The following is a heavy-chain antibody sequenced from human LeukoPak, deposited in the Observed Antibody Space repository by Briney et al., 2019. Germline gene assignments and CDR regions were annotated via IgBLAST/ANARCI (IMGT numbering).Heavy chain of an antibody. V-gene: IGHV3-7*01. CDR1: GFIFSDYW. CDR3: ARGWNYAFRFDN. Sequence: GGSLRLSCAASGFIFSDYWMTWVRQAPGKGLEWVAHIKQDGGEKYFVDSVKGRFTISRDNAKNLVYLQMSSLRAEDAAVYYCARGWNYAFRFDNWGQGTPVTVST. J-gene: IGHJ4*02. CDR2: IKQDGGEK. D-gene: IGHD1-7*01.